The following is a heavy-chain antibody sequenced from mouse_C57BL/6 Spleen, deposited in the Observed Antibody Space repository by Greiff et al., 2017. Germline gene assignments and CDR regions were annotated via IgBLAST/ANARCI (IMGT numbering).Heavy chain of an antibody. D-gene: IGHD4-1*01. CDR2: IYPGDGDT. V-gene: IGHV1-80*01. CDR1: GYAFSSYW. CDR3: ARGGANWAFAY. Sequence: QVQLQQSGAELVKPGASVKISCKASGYAFSSYWMNWVKQRPGKGLAWIGQIYPGDGDTNYNGKFKGKATLTADKSSSTAYMLLSGLPSEDSAVYFCARGGANWAFAYWGQGTTLTVSA. J-gene: IGHJ2*01.